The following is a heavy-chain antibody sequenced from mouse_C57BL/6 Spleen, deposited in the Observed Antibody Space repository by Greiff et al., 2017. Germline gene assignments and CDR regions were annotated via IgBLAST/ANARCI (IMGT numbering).Heavy chain of an antibody. CDR3: ARFGSSGLTY. D-gene: IGHD3-2*02. J-gene: IGHJ3*01. V-gene: IGHV1-59*01. CDR2: IAPSDSYT. Sequence: MQLQQPGAELVRPGTSVKLSCKASGYTFTSYWMPWVKQRPGPGLEWIGVIAPSDSYTNYNQKFKGKATLSVATSSSPAYMQLSSLTSEDSAVYYCARFGSSGLTYWGQGTLVTVSA. CDR1: GYTFTSYW.